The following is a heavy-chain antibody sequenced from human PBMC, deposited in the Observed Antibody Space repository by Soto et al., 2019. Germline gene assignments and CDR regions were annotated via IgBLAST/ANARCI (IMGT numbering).Heavy chain of an antibody. CDR3: TRHAENSGFDPVAN. CDR2: IRSKRNNYAT. Sequence: VQLVESGGGLVQPGGSLKLSCAASGFTFSDSAIHWVRQASGKGLEWVGRIRSKRNNYATASAASVKGRFTVSRDDSKNAADLQMNSLKTEDTAVYYRTRHAENSGFDPVANWGQGTLVTVSS. CDR1: GFTFSDSA. V-gene: IGHV3-73*02. D-gene: IGHD5-12*01. J-gene: IGHJ4*02.